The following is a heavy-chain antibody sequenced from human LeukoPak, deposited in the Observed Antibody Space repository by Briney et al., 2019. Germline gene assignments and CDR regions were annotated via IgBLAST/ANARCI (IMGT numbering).Heavy chain of an antibody. V-gene: IGHV3-23*01. Sequence: PGGSLRLSCAASGFTFSSYAMSWVRQAPGKGLEWVSSISGSGGNTYYADSVKGRFTISRDNSKNTLYMQMNSLRGEDTAVYHCARVEAAAATGSLDYWGQGTLVTVSS. CDR3: ARVEAAAATGSLDY. CDR2: ISGSGGNT. J-gene: IGHJ4*02. D-gene: IGHD6-13*01. CDR1: GFTFSSYA.